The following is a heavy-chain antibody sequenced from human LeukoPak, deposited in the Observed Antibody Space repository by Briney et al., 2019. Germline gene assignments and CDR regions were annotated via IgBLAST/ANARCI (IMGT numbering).Heavy chain of an antibody. CDR2: ISYDGSNK. D-gene: IGHD2-15*01. CDR3: AKDGSGGSCLYYFDY. CDR1: GFTFSSYG. Sequence: PGGSLRLSCAASGFTFSSYGMHWVRQAQGKGLEWVAVISYDGSNKYYADSVKGRFTISRDNSKNTLYLQMNSLRAEDTAVYYCAKDGSGGSCLYYFDYWGQGTLVTVSS. V-gene: IGHV3-30*18. J-gene: IGHJ4*02.